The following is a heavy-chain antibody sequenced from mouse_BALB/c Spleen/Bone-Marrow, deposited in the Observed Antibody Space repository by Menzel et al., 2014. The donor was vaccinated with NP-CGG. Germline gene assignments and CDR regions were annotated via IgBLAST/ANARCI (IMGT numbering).Heavy chain of an antibody. J-gene: IGHJ4*01. D-gene: IGHD2-3*01. Sequence: VKLMESGPGLVAPSRSLSITRTVSGFSLTSYGVSWVRQPPGKGLEWLGVIWGDGSTNYHSALISRLSISKDNSKSQVFLKLNSLQTDDTATYYCAKPDGYSYYYAMDYWGQGTSVTVSS. CDR1: GFSLTSYG. CDR2: IWGDGST. CDR3: AKPDGYSYYYAMDY. V-gene: IGHV2-3*01.